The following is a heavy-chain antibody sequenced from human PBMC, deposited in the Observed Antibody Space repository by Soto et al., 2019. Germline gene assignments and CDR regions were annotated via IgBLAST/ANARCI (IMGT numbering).Heavy chain of an antibody. CDR1: DFSLTNARMG. V-gene: IGHV2-26*01. Sequence: SGPTLVKPTHALTLPSIVSDFSLTNARMGPSWIRQRPGKATEWLAQSVSNGGESYRTSLKSRLTISKDNSKGKVVLTMSNMDPVATATYYCARLSALVMTGVYYFDYWGQGTQVTVSS. J-gene: IGHJ4*02. D-gene: IGHD3-9*01. CDR2: SVSNGGE. CDR3: ARLSALVMTGVYYFDY.